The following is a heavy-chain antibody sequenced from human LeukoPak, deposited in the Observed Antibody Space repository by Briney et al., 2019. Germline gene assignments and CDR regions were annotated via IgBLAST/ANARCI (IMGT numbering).Heavy chain of an antibody. CDR2: IYWNDDK. V-gene: IGHV2-5*01. Sequence: SGPTLVNPTQTLTLTCTFSGFSLSTSGVGVGWIRQPPGKALEWLALIYWNDDKRYSPSLKNRITITKDTSKNQVVLTMTNMDPVDTATYYCAAHSVVTGRFDYWGQGTLVTVSS. CDR3: AAHSVVTGRFDY. CDR1: GFSLSTSGVG. J-gene: IGHJ4*02. D-gene: IGHD4-23*01.